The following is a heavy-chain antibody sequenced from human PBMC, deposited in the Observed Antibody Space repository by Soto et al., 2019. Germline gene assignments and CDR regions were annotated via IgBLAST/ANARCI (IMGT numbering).Heavy chain of an antibody. CDR3: ARGGYSYGYFHYYGMDV. D-gene: IGHD5-18*01. V-gene: IGHV3-7*01. J-gene: IGHJ6*02. CDR2: IKQDGSEK. Sequence: EVQLVESGGGLVQPGGSLRLSCAASGFTFSSYWMSWVRQAPGKGLEWVANIKQDGSEKYYVDSVKGRFTISRDNAKNSLYLQMNSLRAEDTAVDYCARGGYSYGYFHYYGMDVWGQGTTVTVSS. CDR1: GFTFSSYW.